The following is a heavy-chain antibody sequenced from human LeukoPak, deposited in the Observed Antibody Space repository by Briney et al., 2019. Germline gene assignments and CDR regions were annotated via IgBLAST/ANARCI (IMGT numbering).Heavy chain of an antibody. D-gene: IGHD3-16*01. Sequence: SVNVSFKASGGTFISYAISWVRQAPGQGLEGMGGIIPIFGTANYSQKFQGRVTITADESTSTAYMELSSLRSEDTAVYYCARVSRGGGLGTWGQGTLVTVSS. J-gene: IGHJ5*02. CDR1: GGTFISYA. V-gene: IGHV1-69*13. CDR2: IIPIFGTA. CDR3: ARVSRGGGLGT.